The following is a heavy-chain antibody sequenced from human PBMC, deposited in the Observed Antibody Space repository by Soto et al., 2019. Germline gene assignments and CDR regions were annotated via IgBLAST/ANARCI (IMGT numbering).Heavy chain of an antibody. V-gene: IGHV3-48*02. J-gene: IGHJ5*02. CDR1: GFTFSSYS. CDR2: ISSSSTI. CDR3: ARGGSINWFDP. D-gene: IGHD1-26*01. Sequence: EVQLVESGGGLVQPGGSLRLSWAVSGFTFSSYSMNWVRQAPGKGLEWVSYISSSSTIYYADSVKGRFTISRDDAKNSLYLQMNSLIDGEPAVYYCARGGSINWFDPWGKGTLVTISS.